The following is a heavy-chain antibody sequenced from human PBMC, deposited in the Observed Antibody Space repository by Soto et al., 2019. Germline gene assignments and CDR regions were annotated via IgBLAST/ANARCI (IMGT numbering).Heavy chain of an antibody. CDR3: ARHIAVAGTRGFDY. Sequence: PSETLSLTCAVYGGSFSGYYWSWIRQPPGKGLEWIGEINHSGSTNYNPSLKGRVTILLDKSSNQLSLELSSVTAADTAVYYCARHIAVAGTRGFDYWGQGTLVTVSS. CDR1: GGSFSGYY. D-gene: IGHD6-19*01. J-gene: IGHJ4*02. V-gene: IGHV4-34*01. CDR2: INHSGST.